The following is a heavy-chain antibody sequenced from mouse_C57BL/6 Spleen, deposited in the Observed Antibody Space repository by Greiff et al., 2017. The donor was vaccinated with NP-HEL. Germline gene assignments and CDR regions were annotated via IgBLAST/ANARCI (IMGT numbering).Heavy chain of an antibody. CDR1: GYTFTSYG. J-gene: IGHJ2*01. V-gene: IGHV1-81*01. CDR3: ARRRDDYDGNYFDY. D-gene: IGHD2-4*01. CDR2: IYPRSGNT. Sequence: QVQLKESGAELARPGASVKLSCKASGYTFTSYGISWVKQRTGQGLEWIGEIYPRSGNTYYNEKFKGKATLTADKSSSTAYMGLRSLTSEDSAVYFCARRRDDYDGNYFDYWGQGTTLTVSS.